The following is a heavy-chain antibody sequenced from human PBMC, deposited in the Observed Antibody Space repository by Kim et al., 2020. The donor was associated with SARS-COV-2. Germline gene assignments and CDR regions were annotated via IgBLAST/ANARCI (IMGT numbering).Heavy chain of an antibody. Sequence: GESLKISCKGSGYSFTSYWISWVRQMPGKGLEWMGRIDPSDSYTNYSPSFQGHVSISADKSISTAYLQWSSLKASDTAMYYCARQPLYDFWSGYPGKNYYYYYGMDVWGQGTTVTVSS. V-gene: IGHV5-10-1*01. CDR2: IDPSDSYT. J-gene: IGHJ6*02. CDR3: ARQPLYDFWSGYPGKNYYYYYGMDV. D-gene: IGHD3-3*01. CDR1: GYSFTSYW.